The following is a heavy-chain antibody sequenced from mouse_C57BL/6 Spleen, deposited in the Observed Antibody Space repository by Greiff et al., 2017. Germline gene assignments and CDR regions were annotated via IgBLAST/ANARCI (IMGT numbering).Heavy chain of an antibody. CDR3: AKGDWDEDWYFDV. V-gene: IGHV2-5*01. J-gene: IGHJ1*03. CDR2: IWRGGST. D-gene: IGHD4-1*01. Sequence: VKLQESGPGLVQPSQSLSITCTVSGFSLTSYGVHWVRQSPGKGLEWLGVIWRGGSTDYNAAFMSRPSITKDNSKSQVFVKMDSLQADDTAIYYCAKGDWDEDWYFDVWGTGTTVTVSS. CDR1: GFSLTSYG.